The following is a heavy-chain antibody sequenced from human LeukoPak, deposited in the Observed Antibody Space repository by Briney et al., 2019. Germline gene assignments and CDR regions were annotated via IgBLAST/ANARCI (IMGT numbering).Heavy chain of an antibody. D-gene: IGHD6-13*01. Sequence: PGGSLRLSCAASGFTFGDHYMDWVRQAPGKGLEWIARTKNKPDNYVTQYAASVKGRFTSSRDDSKNSLSLQTNSLKIEDTAVYYCARDTAAALDYWGQGILVTVSS. CDR3: ARDTAAALDY. V-gene: IGHV3-72*01. J-gene: IGHJ4*02. CDR2: TKNKPDNYVT. CDR1: GFTFGDHY.